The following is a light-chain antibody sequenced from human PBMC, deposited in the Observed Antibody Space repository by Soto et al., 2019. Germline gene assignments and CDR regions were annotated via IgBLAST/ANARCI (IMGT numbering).Light chain of an antibody. CDR1: QSISSY. V-gene: IGKV1-39*01. J-gene: IGKJ5*01. CDR2: AAS. Sequence: DIQMTHSPSSLSASVGDRVTITCRAGQSISSYLNWYQQKPGKAPKLLIYAASSLQSGVPSRFSGSGSGTDFTLTISGLQPEDIATYYCQQSYLTPITFGQGTRLEIK. CDR3: QQSYLTPIT.